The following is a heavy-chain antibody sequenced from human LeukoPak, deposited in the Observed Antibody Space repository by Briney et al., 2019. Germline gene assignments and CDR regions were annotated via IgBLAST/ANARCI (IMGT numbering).Heavy chain of an antibody. CDR2: INPNSGGT. CDR3: ARDRSDDFWSGYYLIFDY. J-gene: IGHJ4*02. Sequence: ASVKVSCKASGYTFTGYYMHWVRQAPGQGLEWMGWINPNSGGTNYAQKFQGRVTMTRDTSTSTAYMELSRLRSDDTAVYYCARDRSDDFWSGYYLIFDYWGQGTLVTVSS. CDR1: GYTFTGYY. D-gene: IGHD3-3*01. V-gene: IGHV1-2*02.